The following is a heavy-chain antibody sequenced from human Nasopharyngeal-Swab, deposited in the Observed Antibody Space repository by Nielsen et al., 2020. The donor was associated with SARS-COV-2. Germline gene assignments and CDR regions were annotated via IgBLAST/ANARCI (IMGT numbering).Heavy chain of an antibody. D-gene: IGHD6-6*01. CDR1: GFTFSSYA. CDR2: ISGSGGST. CDR3: AKTASSSLYWYFDL. J-gene: IGHJ2*01. Sequence: GESLKISCAASGFTFSSYAMSWVRQAPGKGLEWVSAISGSGGSTYYADSVKGRFTISRDNSKNTLYLQMSSLRAEDTAVYYCAKTASSSLYWYFDLWGRGTLVTVSS. V-gene: IGHV3-23*01.